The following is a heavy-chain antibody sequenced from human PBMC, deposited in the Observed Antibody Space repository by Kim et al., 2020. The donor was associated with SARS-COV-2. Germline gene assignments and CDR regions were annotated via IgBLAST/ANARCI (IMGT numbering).Heavy chain of an antibody. CDR1: GFTFDDYA. Sequence: GGSLRLSCAASGFTFDDYAMHWVRQAPGKGLEWVSLISGDGGSTYYADSVKGRFTISRDNSKNSLYLQMNSLRTEDTALYYCATRPQGYYREDYWGQGTLVTVSS. V-gene: IGHV3-43*02. CDR3: ATRPQGYYREDY. J-gene: IGHJ4*02. D-gene: IGHD3-16*01. CDR2: ISGDGGST.